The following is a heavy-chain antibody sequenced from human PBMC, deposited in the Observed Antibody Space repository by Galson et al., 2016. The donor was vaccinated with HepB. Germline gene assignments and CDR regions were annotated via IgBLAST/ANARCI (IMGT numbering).Heavy chain of an antibody. D-gene: IGHD3-16*01. V-gene: IGHV4-39*01. CDR2: IYYSGLT. CDR1: GGSISSTNYY. CDR3: ARPPWELRPTPLFDR. J-gene: IGHJ3*02. Sequence: SETLSLTCTVSGGSISSTNYYWGWIRQSPGKGLEWIGSIYYSGLTYYNPTLESRVTISVDTSKNQFSLRLSTVTAADTAVYYCARPPWELRPTPLFDRWGQGTMVTVSS.